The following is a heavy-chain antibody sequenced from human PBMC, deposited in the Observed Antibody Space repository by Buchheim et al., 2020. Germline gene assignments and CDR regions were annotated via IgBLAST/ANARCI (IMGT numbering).Heavy chain of an antibody. V-gene: IGHV3-23*01. CDR3: VRYYCSGGSCCFDY. CDR2: ISGSGGST. Sequence: EVQLLESGGGLVQPGGSLRLSCAASGFTFSSYAMSWVRQAPGKGLEWVSAISGSGGSTYYADSVKGRFTISRANSKKTLYLKMNSLRAEDTGVYYCVRYYCSGGSCCFDYWGQGTL. CDR1: GFTFSSYA. D-gene: IGHD2-15*01. J-gene: IGHJ4*02.